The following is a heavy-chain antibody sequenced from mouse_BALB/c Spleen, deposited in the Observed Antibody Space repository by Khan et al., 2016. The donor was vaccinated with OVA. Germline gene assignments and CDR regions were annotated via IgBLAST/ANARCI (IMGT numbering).Heavy chain of an antibody. Sequence: QVQLEESGAELARPGASVKLSCKASGYTFTDFYINWVKQRTGQGLEWIGEISPGSGDTFYNARFKDKATLTADKSSNTAYMQLSSLTSEASAVYFCARRNDFGCTFVYWGQGTLVTVSA. D-gene: IGHD1-2*01. CDR1: GYTFTDFY. V-gene: IGHV1-77*01. CDR3: ARRNDFGCTFVY. CDR2: ISPGSGDT. J-gene: IGHJ3*01.